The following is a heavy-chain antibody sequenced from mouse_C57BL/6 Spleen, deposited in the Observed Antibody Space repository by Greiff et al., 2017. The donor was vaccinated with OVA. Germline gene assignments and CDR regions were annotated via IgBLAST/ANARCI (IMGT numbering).Heavy chain of an antibody. J-gene: IGHJ2*01. D-gene: IGHD2-3*01. CDR2: IDPESGGT. V-gene: IGHV1-15*01. Sequence: VQLQQSGAELVRPGASVTLSCKASGYTFTDYEMHWVKQTPVQGLEWIGAIDPESGGTAYNEKFKGKAILTADKSSSTAYMELRSLTSEYSAVYYCTRSYDCYYVGYWGQGTTLTVSS. CDR3: TRSYDCYYVGY. CDR1: GYTFTDYE.